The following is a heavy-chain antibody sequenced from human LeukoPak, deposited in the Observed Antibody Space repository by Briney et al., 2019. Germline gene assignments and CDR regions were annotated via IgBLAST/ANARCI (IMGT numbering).Heavy chain of an antibody. Sequence: ASVKVSCKASGHTFTGYYMHWVRQAPGQGLEWMGWINANSGGTNYAQKFQGRVTMTRDASISTAYMELSRLRSDDTAVYYCARDVGEYCSSTNCYASHYWGQGTLVTVSS. CDR1: GHTFTGYY. CDR2: INANSGGT. CDR3: ARDVGEYCSSTNCYASHY. V-gene: IGHV1-2*02. D-gene: IGHD2-2*01. J-gene: IGHJ4*02.